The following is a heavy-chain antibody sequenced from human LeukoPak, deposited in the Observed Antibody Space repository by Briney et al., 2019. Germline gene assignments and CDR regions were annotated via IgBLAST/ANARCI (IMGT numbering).Heavy chain of an antibody. CDR1: GGSFSGYY. J-gene: IGHJ5*02. Sequence: SETLSLTCAVYGGSFSGYYWSWIRQPPGKGLEWIGEINHSGSTNYNPSLKSRVTISVDTSKNQFSLKLSSVTAADTAVYYCARGPLRSGYYRPNWFDPWGQGTLVTISS. CDR3: ARGPLRSGYYRPNWFDP. CDR2: INHSGST. V-gene: IGHV4-34*01. D-gene: IGHD3-3*01.